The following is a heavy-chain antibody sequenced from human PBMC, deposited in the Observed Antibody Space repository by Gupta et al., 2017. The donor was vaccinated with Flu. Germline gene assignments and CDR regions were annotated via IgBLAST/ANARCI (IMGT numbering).Heavy chain of an antibody. Sequence: YWNWIRQPPGKGLEWIGYIYNSGSTIYNPSLKSRVTISVDTSKNQFSLKLTSVTAADTAVYFCARDLSQSGWYWFDPWGQGTLVTVSS. D-gene: IGHD6-19*01. CDR2: IYNSGST. CDR3: ARDLSQSGWYWFDP. CDR1: Y. V-gene: IGHV4-59*01. J-gene: IGHJ5*02.